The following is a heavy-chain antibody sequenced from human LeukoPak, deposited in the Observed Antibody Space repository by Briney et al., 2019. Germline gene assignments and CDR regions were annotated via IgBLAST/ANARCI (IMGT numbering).Heavy chain of an antibody. J-gene: IGHJ4*02. Sequence: GGSLRLSCTASGITFSDYYTSWIRQAPGKGLEWVSYISSSSTYTSYADSVQGRFTISRDNAKKSLYLQMNSLRDEDTAVYYCARTTQDGSGIYYNVFDYSGQGTLVTVSS. CDR1: GITFSDYY. CDR2: ISSSSTYT. CDR3: ARTTQDGSGIYYNVFDY. D-gene: IGHD3-10*01. V-gene: IGHV3-11*03.